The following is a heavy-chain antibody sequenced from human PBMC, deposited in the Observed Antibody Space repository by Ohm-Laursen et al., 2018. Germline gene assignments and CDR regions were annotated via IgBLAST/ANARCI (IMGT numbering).Heavy chain of an antibody. CDR1: GFTFSNYA. CDR2: ISDSGGDT. V-gene: IGHV3-23*01. Sequence: SLRLSCAASGFTFSNYAMSWVRQAPGKGLEWVSSISDSGGDTYYADSVKGRFTISRDNSKNTLYLQMNSLRAEDTAVYYCARIGAQLPDYWGQGTLVTVSS. D-gene: IGHD2-2*01. CDR3: ARIGAQLPDY. J-gene: IGHJ4*02.